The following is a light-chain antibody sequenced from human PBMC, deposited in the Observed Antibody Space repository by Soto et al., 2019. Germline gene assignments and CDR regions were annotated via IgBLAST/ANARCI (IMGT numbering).Light chain of an antibody. Sequence: QSALTQPASVTGSPGQSITISCTGTRSDVGSFNLVSWYQQQPGKAPKLMIYEGTKRPSGVSNRFSGSKSGNTASLTISGLQADDEADYYCCSYAGATTYVFGTGTKVTVL. CDR3: CSYAGATTYV. CDR2: EGT. CDR1: RSDVGSFNL. J-gene: IGLJ1*01. V-gene: IGLV2-23*01.